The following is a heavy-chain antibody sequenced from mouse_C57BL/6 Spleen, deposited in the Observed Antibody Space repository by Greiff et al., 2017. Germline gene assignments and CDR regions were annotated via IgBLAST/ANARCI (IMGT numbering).Heavy chain of an antibody. CDR3: ARNEDYYGSSYYFDY. Sequence: VQLKESGPGLVKPSQSLSLTCSVTGYSITSGYYWNWIRQFPGNKLEWMGYISYDGSNNYNPSLKNRISITRDTSKNQFFLKLNSVTTEDTATYYCARNEDYYGSSYYFDYWGQGTTLTVSS. CDR1: GYSITSGYY. V-gene: IGHV3-6*01. CDR2: ISYDGSN. D-gene: IGHD1-1*01. J-gene: IGHJ2*01.